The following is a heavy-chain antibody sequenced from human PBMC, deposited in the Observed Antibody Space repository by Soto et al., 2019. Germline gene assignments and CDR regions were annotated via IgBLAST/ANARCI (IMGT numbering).Heavy chain of an antibody. V-gene: IGHV3-9*01. CDR1: GFTFDDYA. CDR2: ISWNSGSI. D-gene: IGHD3-10*01. CDR3: AKDILSIYGSGSYYGY. Sequence: EVQLVESGGGLVQPGRSLRLSCAASGFTFDDYAMHWVRQAPGKGLEWVSGISWNSGSIGYADSVKGRFTISRDNAKNSLYLQMSSLRAEDTALYYCAKDILSIYGSGSYYGYWGQGTLVTVSS. J-gene: IGHJ4*02.